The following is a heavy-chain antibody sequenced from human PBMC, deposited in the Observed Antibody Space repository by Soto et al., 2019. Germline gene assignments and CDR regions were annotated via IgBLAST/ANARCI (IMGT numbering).Heavy chain of an antibody. CDR1: GDSVSESSVS. V-gene: IGHV6-1*01. Sequence: PSQTLSLTCAISGDSVSESSVSWNWIRQSPSRGLEWLGRTNYGSKWSYAYAESVRSRITISADTSKNQFSLHLTSMTAEDTAVYYCARDPQYQLLHYYYYYYMDVWGKGTTVTVSS. CDR2: TNYGSKWSY. J-gene: IGHJ6*03. D-gene: IGHD2-2*01. CDR3: ARDPQYQLLHYYYYYYMDV.